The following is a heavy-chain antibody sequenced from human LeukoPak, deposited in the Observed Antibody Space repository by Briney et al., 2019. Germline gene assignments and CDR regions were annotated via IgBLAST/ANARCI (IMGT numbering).Heavy chain of an antibody. D-gene: IGHD3-3*01. CDR2: ISSSSSYI. J-gene: IGHJ4*02. CDR1: GFTFSSYS. V-gene: IGHV3-21*01. CDR3: ARDPIFGVVIVYYFDY. Sequence: GGSLRLSCAASGFTFSSYSMNWVRQAPGKGLEWVSSISSSSSYIYYADSVKGRFTISRDNSKNTLYLQMNSLRAEDTAVYYCARDPIFGVVIVYYFDYWGQGTLVTVSS.